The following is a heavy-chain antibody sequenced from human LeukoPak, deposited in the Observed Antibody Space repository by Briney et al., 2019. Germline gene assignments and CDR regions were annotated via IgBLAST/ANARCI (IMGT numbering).Heavy chain of an antibody. J-gene: IGHJ4*02. Sequence: GGSLRLSCAASGFTFSNYAMTWVRQAPGKGLEWVSTITGSGNDAYYADSVKGRFTISRDNSRNMLYLQMNSLRAEDTAVYYCAKGATGLRIVGDDWGQGTLVTVSS. CDR3: AKGATGLRIVGDD. CDR1: GFTFSNYA. D-gene: IGHD2-15*01. CDR2: ITGSGNDA. V-gene: IGHV3-23*01.